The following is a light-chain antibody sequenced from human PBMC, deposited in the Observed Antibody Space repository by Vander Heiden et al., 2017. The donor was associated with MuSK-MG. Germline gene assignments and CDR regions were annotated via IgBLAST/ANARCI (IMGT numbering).Light chain of an antibody. J-gene: IGKJ2*01. CDR2: GAS. V-gene: IGKV3-20*01. CDR3: QQYGSSPGYT. CDR1: QSVSSSY. Sequence: VLTQSPGTLALSPGERATLSCRASQSVSSSYLAWYQQKPGQAPRLLIYGASSRATGIPDRFSGSGSGTDFTLTISRLEPEDFAVYYCQQYGSSPGYTFGQGTKLEIK.